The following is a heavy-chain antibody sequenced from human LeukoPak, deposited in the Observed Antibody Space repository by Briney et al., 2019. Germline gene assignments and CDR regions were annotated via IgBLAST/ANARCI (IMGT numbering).Heavy chain of an antibody. V-gene: IGHV3-74*01. CDR2: LSPDGSSS. J-gene: IGHJ4*02. CDR3: TRSPSLGGSYWGFDY. Sequence: AGGSLRLSCAASGFTFSTYWMHWVRQAPGKGLVWVSRLSPDGSSSIYADSVKGRFTVFRDNAKNTLYLQMNSLRADDTAVYYCTRSPSLGGSYWGFDYWGQGTLLTVSS. D-gene: IGHD1-26*01. CDR1: GFTFSTYW.